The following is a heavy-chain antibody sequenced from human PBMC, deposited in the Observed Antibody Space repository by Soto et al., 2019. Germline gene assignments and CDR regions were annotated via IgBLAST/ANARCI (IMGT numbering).Heavy chain of an antibody. J-gene: IGHJ5*02. CDR2: IYHSGST. Sequence: SETLSLTCTVSGGSINTDYWSWIRQSPGKGLEWIGYIYHSGSTNYNPSLKSRVTISVDRSKNQFSLKLSSVTAADTAVYYCARVPGPWGQGTLVTVSS. CDR3: ARVPGP. CDR1: GGSINTDY. D-gene: IGHD7-27*01. V-gene: IGHV4-59*12.